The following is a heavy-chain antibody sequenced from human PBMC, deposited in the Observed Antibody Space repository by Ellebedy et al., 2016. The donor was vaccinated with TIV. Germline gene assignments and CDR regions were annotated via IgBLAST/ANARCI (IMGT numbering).Heavy chain of an antibody. V-gene: IGHV4-31*03. D-gene: IGHD4-11*01. CDR2: IYNSGST. CDR1: GGSISSGSYY. Sequence: SETLSLXXTVSGGSISSGSYYWSWIRQHPGKGLEWIGYIYNSGSTYYNPSLKSRITISVDTSKNQFSLRLISVTAADTAVYFCARVQDYSNYVDYWGQGTLVTVSS. J-gene: IGHJ4*02. CDR3: ARVQDYSNYVDY.